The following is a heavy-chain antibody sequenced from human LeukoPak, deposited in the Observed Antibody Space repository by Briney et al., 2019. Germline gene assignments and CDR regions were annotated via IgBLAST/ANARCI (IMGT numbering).Heavy chain of an antibody. CDR2: INHRGII. Sequence: SETLSLTCAVYGGSFSGYYWSWIRRPPGKGLEWIGEINHRGIIDYNPSLKSRVTISVDTSKNHFSLKLSSVTAADTAVYYCARGFCSSTSCDASDAFDVWGQGTMVTVSS. J-gene: IGHJ3*01. CDR1: GGSFSGYY. CDR3: ARGFCSSTSCDASDAFDV. D-gene: IGHD2-2*01. V-gene: IGHV4-34*01.